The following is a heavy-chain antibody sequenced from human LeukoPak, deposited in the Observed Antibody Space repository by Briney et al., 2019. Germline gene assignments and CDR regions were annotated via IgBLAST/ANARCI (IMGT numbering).Heavy chain of an antibody. CDR1: GFTFSSYA. V-gene: IGHV3-30-3*01. D-gene: IGHD6-13*01. CDR3: ARRIAAAGNSWFDP. J-gene: IGHJ5*02. CDR2: ISYDGSNK. Sequence: PGGSLRLSCAASGFTFSSYAMHWVRQAPGKGLEWVAVISYDGSNKYYADSVKGRFSISRDNSKNTLYLQMNSLRAEDTAVYYCARRIAAAGNSWFDPWGQGTLVTVSS.